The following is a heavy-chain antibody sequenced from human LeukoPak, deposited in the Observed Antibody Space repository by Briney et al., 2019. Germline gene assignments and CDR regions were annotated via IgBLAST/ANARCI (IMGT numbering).Heavy chain of an antibody. CDR2: ISAYNGST. J-gene: IGHJ3*01. Sequence: ASVKVSCKASGYTFTTYYISWVRQAPGQGLEWMGWISAYNGSTNYAQKFQGRVTMTTDTSTSTAYMELRSLRSDDTAVYYCAREEGAPIAAANVWGLGTMVTVSS. CDR3: AREEGAPIAAANV. D-gene: IGHD6-13*01. V-gene: IGHV1-18*01. CDR1: GYTFTTYY.